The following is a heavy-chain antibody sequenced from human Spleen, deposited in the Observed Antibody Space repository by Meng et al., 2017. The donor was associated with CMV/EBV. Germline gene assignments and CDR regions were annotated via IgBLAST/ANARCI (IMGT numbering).Heavy chain of an antibody. D-gene: IGHD3-9*01. CDR1: GFTFSSYA. Sequence: VRLGGSGGGLVQPGGSLRLSCAASGFTFSSYAMHWVRQAPGKGLEYVSAISSNGGSTYYANSVKGRFTISRDNSKNTLYLQMGSLRAEDMAVYYCARGKLRRDILVDYWGQGTLVTVSS. CDR3: ARGKLRRDILVDY. CDR2: ISSNGGST. J-gene: IGHJ4*02. V-gene: IGHV3-64*01.